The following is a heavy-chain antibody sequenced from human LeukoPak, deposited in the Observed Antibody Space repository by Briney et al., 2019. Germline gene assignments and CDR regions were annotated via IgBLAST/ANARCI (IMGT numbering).Heavy chain of an antibody. CDR3: ARVRGSYSSYGMAV. J-gene: IGHJ6*02. CDR1: GYTFSSYD. Sequence: ASVKVSCKASGYTFSSYDINWVRQATGQGLGWMGGMNPNSGRTGYSQKVQVRGTITRNTSISTAYMELSTLRYEATAVYYCARVRGSYSSYGMAVWGQGTTVTVSS. CDR2: MNPNSGRT. V-gene: IGHV1-8*01. D-gene: IGHD2-15*01.